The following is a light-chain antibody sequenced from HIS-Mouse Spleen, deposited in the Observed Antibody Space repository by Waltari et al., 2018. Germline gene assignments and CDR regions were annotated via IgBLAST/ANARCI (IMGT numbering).Light chain of an antibody. CDR2: EVS. CDR1: SSDVGGYNY. J-gene: IGLJ3*02. V-gene: IGLV2-14*01. CDR3: SSYTSSSTWV. Sequence: QSALTQPASVSGSPGQSITISCTGTSSDVGGYNYVSWYQQHPGKAPKLMVYEVSQRPSVVSNRFSGSKAGNTASLTISGLQAEDEADYYCSSYTSSSTWVFGGGTKLTVL.